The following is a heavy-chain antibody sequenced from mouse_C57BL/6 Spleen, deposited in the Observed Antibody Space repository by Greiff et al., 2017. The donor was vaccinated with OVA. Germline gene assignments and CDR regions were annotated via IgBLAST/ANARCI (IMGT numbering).Heavy chain of an antibody. V-gene: IGHV5-16*01. Sequence: EVKLMESEGGLVQPGSSMKLSCTASGFTFSDYYMAWVRQVPEKGLEWVANINYDGSSTCYLDSLKSRFIISRDNAKNILYLQMSSLKSEDTATYYCARDRYYYGSSLYAMDYWGQGTSVTVSS. CDR3: ARDRYYYGSSLYAMDY. CDR2: INYDGSST. J-gene: IGHJ4*01. CDR1: GFTFSDYY. D-gene: IGHD1-1*01.